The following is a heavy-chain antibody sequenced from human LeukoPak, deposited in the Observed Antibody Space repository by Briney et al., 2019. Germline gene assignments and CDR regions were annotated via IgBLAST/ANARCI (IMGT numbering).Heavy chain of an antibody. CDR1: GYTFTSYA. V-gene: IGHV1-3*04. D-gene: IGHD5-18*01. J-gene: IGHJ4*02. CDR3: ARDRAMADY. Sequence: ASVKVSCKASGYTFTSYAMHWVRQAPGQRLEWMGWINTGNGNTKYSQRFEGRVTVTTDTSAAAAYMEPSSLRSEDTAVYYCARDRAMADYWGQGTLVTVSS. CDR2: INTGNGNT.